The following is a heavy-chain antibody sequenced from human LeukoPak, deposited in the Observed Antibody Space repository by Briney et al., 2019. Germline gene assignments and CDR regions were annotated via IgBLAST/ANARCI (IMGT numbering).Heavy chain of an antibody. V-gene: IGHV1-2*02. J-gene: IGHJ4*02. D-gene: IGHD6-19*01. CDR3: ASTIAVADPFDY. CDR2: INPNSGGT. CDR1: GYTFTGYY. Sequence: ASVKVSCKASGYTFTGYYMHWVRQAPGQGLEWMGWINPNSGGTNYAQKFQGRVTMTRETSISTAYMELSRLRSDDTAVYYCASTIAVADPFDYWGQGTLVTVSS.